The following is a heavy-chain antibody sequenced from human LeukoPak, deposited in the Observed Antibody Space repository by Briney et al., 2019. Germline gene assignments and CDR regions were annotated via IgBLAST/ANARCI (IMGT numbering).Heavy chain of an antibody. Sequence: SETLSLTCAVYGGSFSGYYWGWIRQPPGKGLEWIGSIYYSGSTYYNPSLKSRITISVDTSKNQFSLKLSSVTAADTAVYYCASLRERSYYARGFDYWGQGTLVTVSS. J-gene: IGHJ4*02. D-gene: IGHD1-26*01. CDR1: GGSFSGYY. CDR3: ASLRERSYYARGFDY. V-gene: IGHV4-39*01. CDR2: IYYSGST.